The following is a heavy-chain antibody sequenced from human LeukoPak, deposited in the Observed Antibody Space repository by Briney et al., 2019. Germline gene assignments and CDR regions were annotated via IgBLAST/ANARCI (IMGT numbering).Heavy chain of an antibody. J-gene: IGHJ5*02. CDR2: IMPLFGTA. Sequence: SVKVSCKTSGGTFNNSAISWVRQAPGQGLEWLGGIMPLFGTAGYAQKFQGRVTITKDESTRTVYLELTSLTSDDTAVYYCARDVHGDYGSGWFDPWGQGTLVSVSS. CDR1: GGTFNNSA. V-gene: IGHV1-69*05. D-gene: IGHD4-17*01. CDR3: ARDVHGDYGSGWFDP.